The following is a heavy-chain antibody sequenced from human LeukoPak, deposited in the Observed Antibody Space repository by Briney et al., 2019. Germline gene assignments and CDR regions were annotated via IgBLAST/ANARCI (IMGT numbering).Heavy chain of an antibody. Sequence: ASVKVSCKASGYTFTGYYMHWVRQAPGQGLEWMGRINPNSGGTNYAQKFQGRVTMTRDTSISAAYMELSRLRSDDTAVYYCARGYCGGDCYGLFDYWGQGTLVTVSS. V-gene: IGHV1-2*06. CDR2: INPNSGGT. D-gene: IGHD2-21*02. CDR3: ARGYCGGDCYGLFDY. CDR1: GYTFTGYY. J-gene: IGHJ4*02.